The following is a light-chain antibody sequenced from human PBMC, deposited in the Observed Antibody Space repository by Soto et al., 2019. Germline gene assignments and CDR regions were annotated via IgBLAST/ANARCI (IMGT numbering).Light chain of an antibody. CDR2: EVF. CDR3: MQTIQPLLT. J-gene: IGKJ4*01. Sequence: DVVMTQTPLSLSVTPGQPASISCKSSQSLLHTDGKTYLYWYLQKPGHPPQLLIYEVFNRFSGVPDRFSGSGSGTQFSLKISRVEAEDVGPYYCMQTIQPLLTFGGGTKVEI. V-gene: IGKV2D-29*01. CDR1: QSLLHTDGKTY.